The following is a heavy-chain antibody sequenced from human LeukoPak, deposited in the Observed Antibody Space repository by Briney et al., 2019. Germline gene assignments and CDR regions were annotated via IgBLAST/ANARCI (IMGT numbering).Heavy chain of an antibody. CDR2: INHSGST. V-gene: IGHV4-34*01. CDR1: GGSFSGYY. Sequence: PSETLSLTCAVYGGSFSGYYWSWIRQPPGKGLEWIGEINHSGSTNYNPSLKSRVTISVDTSKNQFSLKLSSVTAADTAVYYCARDMGDSSGYPNWFDPWGQGTLVTVSS. CDR3: ARDMGDSSGYPNWFDP. D-gene: IGHD3-22*01. J-gene: IGHJ5*02.